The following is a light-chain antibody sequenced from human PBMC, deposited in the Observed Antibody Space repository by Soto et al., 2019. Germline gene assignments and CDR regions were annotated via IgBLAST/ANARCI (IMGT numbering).Light chain of an antibody. CDR3: QQYGSTPPDT. CDR1: QTISSW. J-gene: IGKJ1*01. CDR2: KAS. V-gene: IGKV1-5*03. Sequence: DIQMTQSPSTLSGSVGDRVTITCRASQTISSWLAWYQQKTGKAPKLLIYKASTLKSGVPSTFSGSGCSTEFAPTISSIETEDFAAYYCQQYGSTPPDTFGQGTQVEIK.